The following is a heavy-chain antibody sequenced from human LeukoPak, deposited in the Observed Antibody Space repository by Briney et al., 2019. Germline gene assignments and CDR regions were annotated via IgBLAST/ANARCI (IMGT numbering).Heavy chain of an antibody. CDR3: ARDAGEKIMITFGGVIVFGY. D-gene: IGHD3-16*02. V-gene: IGHV3-30-3*01. CDR1: GFTFSSYA. CDR2: ISYDGSNK. J-gene: IGHJ4*02. Sequence: PGGSLSLSCAASGFTFSSYAMHWVRQAPGKGLEWVAVISYDGSNKYYADSVKGRFTISRDNSKNTLYLQMNSLRAEDTAVYYCARDAGEKIMITFGGVIVFGYWGQGTLVTVSS.